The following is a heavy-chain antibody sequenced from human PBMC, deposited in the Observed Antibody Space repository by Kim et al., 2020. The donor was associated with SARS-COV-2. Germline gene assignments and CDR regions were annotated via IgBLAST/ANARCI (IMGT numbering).Heavy chain of an antibody. Sequence: ASVKVSCKASGYTFTSYAMSWVRQAPGQGLEWMGWINTNTGNPTYAQGFTGRFVFSLDTSVSTAYLQISSLKAEDTAVYYCASGPAYCSSTSCYLWFDPWGQGTLVTVSS. J-gene: IGHJ5*02. CDR3: ASGPAYCSSTSCYLWFDP. CDR2: INTNTGNP. D-gene: IGHD2-2*01. CDR1: GYTFTSYA. V-gene: IGHV7-4-1*02.